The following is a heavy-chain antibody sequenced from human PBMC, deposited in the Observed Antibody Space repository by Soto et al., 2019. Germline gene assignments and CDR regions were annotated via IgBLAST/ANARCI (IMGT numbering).Heavy chain of an antibody. J-gene: IGHJ4*02. CDR2: INAGNGNT. CDR3: ARGYYYDSSGYALCDC. V-gene: IGHV1-3*01. D-gene: IGHD3-22*01. Sequence: ASVKVSCKASGYTFTSYAMHWVRQAPGQRLEWMGWINAGNGNTKYSQKFQGRVTITRDTSASTAYMELSSLRSEDTAVYYCARGYYYDSSGYALCDCWGQGTLVTVS. CDR1: GYTFTSYA.